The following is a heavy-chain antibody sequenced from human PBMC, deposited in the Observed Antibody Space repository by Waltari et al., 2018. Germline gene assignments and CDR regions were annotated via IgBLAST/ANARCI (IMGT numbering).Heavy chain of an antibody. J-gene: IGHJ4*02. V-gene: IGHV4-39*01. D-gene: IGHD1-26*01. Sequence: QLQLQESGPGLVKPSETLSLTCTVSGGSISSSGYYYAWIRQPPGKGLEWIGTIYYSGSTSHNPSLKSRVTISVDTSKNQFSLKLGSVTAADTAVYYCARQDPYRGFDYWGQGTLVTVSS. CDR2: IYYSGST. CDR3: ARQDPYRGFDY. CDR1: GGSISSSGYY.